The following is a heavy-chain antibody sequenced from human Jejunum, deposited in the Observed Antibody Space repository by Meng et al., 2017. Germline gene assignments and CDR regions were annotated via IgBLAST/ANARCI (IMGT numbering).Heavy chain of an antibody. CDR1: GFTFSNSG. J-gene: IGHJ3*01. Sequence: GESLKISCAGTGFTFSNSGMIWIRQAPGKGLEWVSSITGTGGGTFHAESVKACFSASRDNSKNTLYLQMNSLRAEDTAVYYCVKDRNCDYLGAFDFWGEGTMVTVSS. D-gene: IGHD4-17*01. V-gene: IGHV3-23*01. CDR2: ITGTGGGT. CDR3: VKDRNCDYLGAFDF.